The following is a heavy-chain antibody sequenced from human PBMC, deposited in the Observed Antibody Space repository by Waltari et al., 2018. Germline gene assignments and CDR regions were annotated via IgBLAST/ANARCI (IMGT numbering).Heavy chain of an antibody. CDR3: ARGYCSGGSFYSYYYYGMDV. V-gene: IGHV1-69*13. J-gene: IGHJ6*02. Sequence: QVQLVQSGAEVKKPGSSVKVSCKASGGTFSSYAISWVRQAPGQGLEWMGGIIPIFGTANYAQKYQGRVTITADESTSTAYMELSSLRSEDTAVYYCARGYCSGGSFYSYYYYGMDVWGQGTTVTVSS. CDR1: GGTFSSYA. CDR2: IIPIFGTA. D-gene: IGHD2-15*01.